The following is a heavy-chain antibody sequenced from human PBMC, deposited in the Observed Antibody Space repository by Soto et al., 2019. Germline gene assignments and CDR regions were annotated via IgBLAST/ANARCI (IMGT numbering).Heavy chain of an antibody. CDR1: TFTFTSSA. V-gene: IGHV1-58*01. Sequence: QMQLLQSGPEVKKPGTSVKGSGKASTFTFTSSAVQWVRQDRGQRLEWIGWIVVGSGNTKYEQNFQERVTITRDMSSGTADLELSSLRSEDTAVYSCATHREGATDSLDYWCQGPLRTVSS. CDR2: IVVGSGNT. CDR3: ATHREGATDSLDY. D-gene: IGHD1-26*01. J-gene: IGHJ4*02.